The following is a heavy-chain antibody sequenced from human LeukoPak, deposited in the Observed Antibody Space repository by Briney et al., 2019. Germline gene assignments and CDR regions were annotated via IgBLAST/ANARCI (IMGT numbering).Heavy chain of an antibody. V-gene: IGHV3-30*02. D-gene: IGHD6-19*01. J-gene: IGHJ3*02. Sequence: PGGSLRLSCAASGFTFSSYGMHWVRQAPGKGLEWVAFIRYDGSNKYYADSVKGRFTISRDNSKNTLYLQMNSLRAEDTAVYYCAREMGGLSGGGAFDIWGQGTMVTVSS. CDR2: IRYDGSNK. CDR1: GFTFSSYG. CDR3: AREMGGLSGGGAFDI.